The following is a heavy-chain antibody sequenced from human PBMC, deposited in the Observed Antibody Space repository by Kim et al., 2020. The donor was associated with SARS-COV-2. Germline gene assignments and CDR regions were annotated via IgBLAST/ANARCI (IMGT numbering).Heavy chain of an antibody. CDR2: IYSGGST. CDR1: GFSVSSKY. D-gene: IGHD6-19*01. J-gene: IGHJ4*02. CDR3: ARGRSGWDADY. Sequence: GGSLRLSCAASGFSVSSKYMNWVRQAPGKGLEWVSIIYSGGSTYYADSVKGRFTISRDNSKNTLYLQMNSLRVEDTAGYYCARGRSGWDADYWGQGILVTVSS. V-gene: IGHV3-66*01.